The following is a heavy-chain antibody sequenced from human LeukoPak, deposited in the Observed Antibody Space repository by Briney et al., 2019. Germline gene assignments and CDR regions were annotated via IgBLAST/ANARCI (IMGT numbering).Heavy chain of an antibody. CDR3: AKELLNYDFWSGYYQYYFDY. D-gene: IGHD3-3*01. V-gene: IGHV3-33*06. CDR2: IWYDGSNK. CDR1: GFTFSSYG. Sequence: GRSLRLSCAASGFTFSSYGMHWVRQAPGKGLEWVAVIWYDGSNKYYADSVKGRFTISRDNPKNTLYLQMSSLRAEDTAVYNCAKELLNYDFWSGYYQYYFDYWGQGTLVTVSS. J-gene: IGHJ4*02.